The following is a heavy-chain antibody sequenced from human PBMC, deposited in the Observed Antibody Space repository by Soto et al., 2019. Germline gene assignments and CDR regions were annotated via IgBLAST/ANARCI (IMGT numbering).Heavy chain of an antibody. Sequence: FQAHSLTCAISGDSVSSNSAAWNWIRQSPSRGLEWLGRTYYRSKWYNDYAVSVKSRITINPDTSKNQYSLQLNSVTPEDTAVYYCERVVGNWNRIDYWGQGTLVTVSS. J-gene: IGHJ4*02. CDR1: GDSVSSNSAA. V-gene: IGHV6-1*01. CDR2: TYYRSKWYN. CDR3: ERVVGNWNRIDY. D-gene: IGHD1-1*01.